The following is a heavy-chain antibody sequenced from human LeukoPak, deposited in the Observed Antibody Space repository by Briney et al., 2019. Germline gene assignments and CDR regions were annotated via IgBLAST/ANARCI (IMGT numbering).Heavy chain of an antibody. CDR2: MSNNGGTI. Sequence: PGGSLRLSCVASGFTFSSYEMNWVRQAPGKRLEGVSYMSNNGGTIYYADSVKGRFTISRDNAKNSLYLQMNSLRAEDTAVYYCARVTKYYIDYWGQGTQVTVSS. J-gene: IGHJ4*02. CDR3: ARVTKYYIDY. CDR1: GFTFSSYE. V-gene: IGHV3-48*03.